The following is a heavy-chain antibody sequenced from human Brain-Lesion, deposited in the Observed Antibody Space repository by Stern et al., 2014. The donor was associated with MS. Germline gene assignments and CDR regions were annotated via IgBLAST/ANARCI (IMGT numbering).Heavy chain of an antibody. Sequence: VQLLQSGAEVKKPGASVKVSCKTSGYIFTGYYIPWVRQAPGQGLEWMAWINPNTGGTKYSQKFKGRVTMSRDTPISPAEVERRSLTSDDTAVYYCARDQRGITIFGVVTDYYYLGMDVWGQGTTVTVSS. CDR1: GYIFTGYY. V-gene: IGHV1-2*02. CDR2: INPNTGGT. CDR3: ARDQRGITIFGVVTDYYYLGMDV. J-gene: IGHJ6*02. D-gene: IGHD3-3*01.